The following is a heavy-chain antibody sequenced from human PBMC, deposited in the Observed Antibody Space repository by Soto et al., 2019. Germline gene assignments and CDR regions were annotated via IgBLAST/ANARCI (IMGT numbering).Heavy chain of an antibody. D-gene: IGHD2-15*01. J-gene: IGHJ4*02. Sequence: QVQLQESGPGLVKPSETLSLTCTVSGGSISSYYWSWIRQPPGKGLEWIGYIYYSGSTNYNPSLKSRVTISVDTSKNQFSLKLSSVTAADTAVYYCARLGYCSGGSCQGLDYWGQGTLVTVSS. CDR1: GGSISSYY. CDR3: ARLGYCSGGSCQGLDY. V-gene: IGHV4-59*08. CDR2: IYYSGST.